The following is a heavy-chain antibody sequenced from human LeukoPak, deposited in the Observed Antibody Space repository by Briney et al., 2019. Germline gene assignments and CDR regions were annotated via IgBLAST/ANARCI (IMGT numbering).Heavy chain of an antibody. V-gene: IGHV3-11*04. Sequence: LSLTCSVSGGFINDYYMSWIRQAPGKGLEWVSYISSSGSTIYYADSVKGRFTISRDNAKNSLYLQMNSLRAEDTAVYYCARDRGGFTGTDFDYWGQGTLVTVSS. J-gene: IGHJ4*02. CDR1: GGFINDYY. CDR2: ISSSGSTI. D-gene: IGHD1-1*01. CDR3: ARDRGGFTGTDFDY.